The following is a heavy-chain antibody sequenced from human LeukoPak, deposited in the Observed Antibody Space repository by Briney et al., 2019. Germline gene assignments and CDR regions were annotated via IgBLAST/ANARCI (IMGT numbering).Heavy chain of an antibody. D-gene: IGHD3-9*01. J-gene: IGHJ3*02. Sequence: SETLSLTCTVSGGSISSSSYYWGWIRRPPGKGLEWIGSIYYSGSTYYNPSLKSRVTISVDTSKNQFSLKLSSVTAADTAVYYCARDGVSDWGAFDIWGQGTMVTVSS. CDR3: ARDGVSDWGAFDI. CDR1: GGSISSSSYY. CDR2: IYYSGST. V-gene: IGHV4-39*07.